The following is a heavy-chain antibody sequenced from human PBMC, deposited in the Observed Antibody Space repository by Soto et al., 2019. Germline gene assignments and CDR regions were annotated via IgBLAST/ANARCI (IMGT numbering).Heavy chain of an antibody. CDR1: GGSISSYY. CDR3: ARHREDIVVVPAAPFDY. V-gene: IGHV4-59*08. J-gene: IGHJ4*02. CDR2: IYYSGST. D-gene: IGHD2-2*01. Sequence: PSETVSLTCTVSGGSISSYYWSWIRQPPGKGLEGIGYIYYSGSTNYNPSLKSRVTISVDTSKNQFSLKLSSVTAADTAVYYCARHREDIVVVPAAPFDYWGQGTLVTVSS.